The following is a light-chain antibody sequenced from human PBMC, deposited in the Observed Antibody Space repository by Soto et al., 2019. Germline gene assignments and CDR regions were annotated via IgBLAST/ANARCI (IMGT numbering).Light chain of an antibody. CDR2: AAS. CDR1: QSISSY. CDR3: QQSSEATWT. J-gene: IGKJ1*01. V-gene: IGKV1-39*01. Sequence: DIQMTQSPSSLSASVGDRVTITCRASQSISSYLNWYQQKPGKAPKLLIYAASSLQSGVPSRFSGSGSGTDFTLTISSLQPEDFATYYCQQSSEATWTFGQGTKVELK.